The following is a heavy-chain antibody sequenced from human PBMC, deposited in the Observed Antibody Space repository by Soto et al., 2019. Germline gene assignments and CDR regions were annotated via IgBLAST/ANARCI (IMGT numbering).Heavy chain of an antibody. Sequence: QITLKESGPTLVKPTQTLTLTCTFSGFSFSTTGVGVGWIRQPPGKALEWLALIYWDDDKRYSPSLKSRLTITXXPXKXXVVLTMTNMDPVDTATYYCAHRQAQGIGLAGTFDSWGQGTLVTVSS. CDR1: GFSFSTTGVG. D-gene: IGHD6-19*01. J-gene: IGHJ4*02. CDR2: IYWDDDK. V-gene: IGHV2-5*02. CDR3: AHRQAQGIGLAGTFDS.